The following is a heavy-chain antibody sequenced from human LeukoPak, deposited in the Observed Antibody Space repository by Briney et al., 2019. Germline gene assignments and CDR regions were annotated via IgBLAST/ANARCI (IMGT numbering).Heavy chain of an antibody. J-gene: IGHJ4*02. CDR1: GFTFGDYA. Sequence: GGSLRLSCTTSGFTFGDYAMSWVRQAPGKGLEWVGFIRSKAYGGTTEYAASVKGRFSISRDDSKSIAYLQMNRLRAEDTAVYYCARAGPSSSWHQFDYWGQGTLVTVSS. D-gene: IGHD6-13*01. CDR2: IRSKAYGGTT. V-gene: IGHV3-49*04. CDR3: ARAGPSSSWHQFDY.